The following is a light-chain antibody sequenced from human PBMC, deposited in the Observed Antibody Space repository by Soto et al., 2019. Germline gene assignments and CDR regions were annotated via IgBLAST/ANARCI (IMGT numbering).Light chain of an antibody. J-gene: IGKJ4*01. CDR1: QTISNY. CDR2: AAS. CDR3: QQYNSYPLT. Sequence: DIQMTQSPSSLSASVGDRFTITCRASQTISNYLNWYQQQPGKAPKLLIYAASSLQSGVPSRFSGSGSGTEFTLTISSLQPDDFATYYCQQYNSYPLTFGGGTKVDIK. V-gene: IGKV1-16*01.